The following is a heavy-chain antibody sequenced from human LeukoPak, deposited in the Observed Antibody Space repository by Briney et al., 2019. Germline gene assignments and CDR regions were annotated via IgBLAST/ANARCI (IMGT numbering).Heavy chain of an antibody. CDR2: ISAYNGNT. V-gene: IGHV1-18*01. D-gene: IGHD3-16*01. Sequence: ASVKVSCKASGGTFSSYAISWVRQAPGQGLEWMGWISAYNGNTNYAQKLQGRVTMTTDTSTSTAYMELRSLRSDDTAVYYCARDWDYDWDNRYNWFDPWGQGTLVTVSS. CDR3: ARDWDYDWDNRYNWFDP. J-gene: IGHJ5*02. CDR1: GGTFSSYA.